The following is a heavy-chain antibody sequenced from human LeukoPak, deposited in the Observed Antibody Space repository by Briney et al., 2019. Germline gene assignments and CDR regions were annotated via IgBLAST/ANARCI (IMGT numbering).Heavy chain of an antibody. CDR1: GFTFNNYA. J-gene: IGHJ4*02. D-gene: IGHD1-1*01. CDR3: AKDLSYNYGATKDY. Sequence: GGSLRLSCSASGFTFNNYAMHWVRQAPGKGLEYVSVISSNGGSTYYADSVKGRFTISRDNSKNTLYLQMNSLRAEDTAVYYCAKDLSYNYGATKDYWGQGTLVTVSS. CDR2: ISSNGGST. V-gene: IGHV3-64*04.